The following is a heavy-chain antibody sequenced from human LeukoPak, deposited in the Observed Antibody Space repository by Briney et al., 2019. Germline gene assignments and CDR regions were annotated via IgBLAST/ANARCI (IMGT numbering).Heavy chain of an antibody. CDR2: ISAYNGYT. V-gene: IGHV1-18*01. CDR3: ARVAWGTAMVTGEPDY. D-gene: IGHD5-18*01. J-gene: IGHJ4*02. CDR1: GYTFTSYG. Sequence: ASVKVSRKASGYTFTSYGISWVRQAPGQGLEWMGWISAYNGYTKYAQNLQGRVTMTTDTSTSTAYMELRSLRSDDTAVYYCARVAWGTAMVTGEPDYWGQGTLVTVSS.